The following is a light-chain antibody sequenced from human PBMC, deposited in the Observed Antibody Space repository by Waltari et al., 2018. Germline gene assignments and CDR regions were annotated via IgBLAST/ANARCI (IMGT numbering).Light chain of an antibody. CDR2: EDT. J-gene: IGLJ2*01. Sequence: SYEWTQPPSVSVSPGQTARITCSGDALAKKYASWYQKKPGQAPVLILYEDTKRPSEIPERFSCASSGTMATLTISGAQVEDEAVYYCYSTDSNSNYGVFGGGTKLTVL. CDR3: YSTDSNSNYGV. V-gene: IGLV3-10*01. CDR1: ALAKKY.